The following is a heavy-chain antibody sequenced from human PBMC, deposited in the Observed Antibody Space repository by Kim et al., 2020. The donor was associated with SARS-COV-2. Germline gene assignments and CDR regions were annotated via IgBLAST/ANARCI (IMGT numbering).Heavy chain of an antibody. Sequence: ASVKVSCKASGYTFTSYGISWVRQAPGQGLEWMGWISAYNGNTNYAQKLQGRVTMTTDTSTSTAYMELRSLRSDDTAVYYCARLDILPTWGAPGPHNDYGGEGTLVTVSS. D-gene: IGHD3-9*01. J-gene: IGHJ4*02. V-gene: IGHV1-18*01. CDR3: ARLDILPTWGAPGPHNDY. CDR1: GYTFTSYG. CDR2: ISAYNGNT.